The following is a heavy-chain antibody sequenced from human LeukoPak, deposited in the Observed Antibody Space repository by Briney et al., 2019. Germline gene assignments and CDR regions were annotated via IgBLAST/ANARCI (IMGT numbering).Heavy chain of an antibody. Sequence: SETLSLTCAVSGYSISSGYFWGWIRLPPGKGLEWIASIYHSGSTYYNPSLKSRVTISVDTSLNQFSLKLSSVTAADTAVYYCARDYYYDSSGYYANWFDPWGQGTLVTVSS. CDR3: ARDYYYDSSGYYANWFDP. V-gene: IGHV4-38-2*02. J-gene: IGHJ5*02. D-gene: IGHD3-22*01. CDR2: IYHSGST. CDR1: GYSISSGYF.